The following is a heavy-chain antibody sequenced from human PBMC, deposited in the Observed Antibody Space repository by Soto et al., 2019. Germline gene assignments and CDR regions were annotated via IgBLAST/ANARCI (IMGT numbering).Heavy chain of an antibody. CDR1: GFTFSSYS. CDR3: ARKRYFDWSSSDYYMDV. D-gene: IGHD3-9*01. CDR2: ISSSSSTI. J-gene: IGHJ6*03. Sequence: GGSLRLSCAASGFTFSSYSMNWVRQAPGKGLEWVSYISSSSSTIYYADSVKGRFTISRGNAKNSLYLQMNSLRAEDTAVYYCARKRYFDWSSSDYYMDVWGKGTTVT. V-gene: IGHV3-48*01.